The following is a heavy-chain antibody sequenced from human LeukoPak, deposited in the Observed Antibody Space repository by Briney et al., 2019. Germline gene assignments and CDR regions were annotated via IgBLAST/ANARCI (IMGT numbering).Heavy chain of an antibody. CDR3: ARQYCSSTNCYYFDY. J-gene: IGHJ4*01. V-gene: IGHV4-59*01. Sequence: SETLSLTCTVSGGSISSYFWSWIRQPPGKGLEWIGYIYYSGSTNYNPSLKSRVTISVDTSKNQFSLTLSSVTAADTAVYYCARQYCSSTNCYYFDYWGHGTLVTVSS. D-gene: IGHD2-2*01. CDR1: GGSISSYF. CDR2: IYYSGST.